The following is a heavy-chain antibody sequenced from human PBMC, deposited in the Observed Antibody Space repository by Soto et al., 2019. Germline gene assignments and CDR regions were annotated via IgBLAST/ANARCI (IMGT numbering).Heavy chain of an antibody. D-gene: IGHD2-2*02. J-gene: IGHJ6*01. CDR3: SFFSSRRRHTRYRYG. Sequence: KALEQVYAISGGGGSIYYSDSVKGLFTIARDNSKNTLYLQMNSLRAEDTAVYYCSFFSSRRRHTRYRYG. CDR2: ISGGGGSI. V-gene: IGHV3-23*01.